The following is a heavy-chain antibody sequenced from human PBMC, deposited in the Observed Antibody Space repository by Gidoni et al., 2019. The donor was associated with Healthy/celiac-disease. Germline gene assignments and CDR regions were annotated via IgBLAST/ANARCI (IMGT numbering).Heavy chain of an antibody. D-gene: IGHD3-3*01. V-gene: IGHV1-69*01. CDR2: IIPIFGTA. CDR3: AGGRRITIFGVVPRFDY. Sequence: QVQLVQSGAEVKRPGSSVKVSCKASGGTFSSYAISWVRQAPGQGLEWMGGIIPIFGTANDAQKFQGRVTITADESTSTAYMELSSLRSEDTAVYYCAGGRRITIFGVVPRFDYWGQGTLVTVSS. J-gene: IGHJ4*02. CDR1: GGTFSSYA.